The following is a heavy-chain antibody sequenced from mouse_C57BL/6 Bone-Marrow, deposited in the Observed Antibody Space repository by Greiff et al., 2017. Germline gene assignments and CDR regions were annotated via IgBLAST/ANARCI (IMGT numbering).Heavy chain of an antibody. CDR1: GFNIKDYY. V-gene: IGHV14-2*01. CDR2: IDPEDGET. J-gene: IGHJ3*01. CDR3: ARGRFPFAY. Sequence: VQLQQSGAELVKPGASVKLSCTASGFNIKDYYMHWVKQRTEQGLEWIGRIDPEDGETKDAPKFQGKATITADTSSNTAYLQLSSLTSEDTAVYYCARGRFPFAYWGQGTLVTVSA.